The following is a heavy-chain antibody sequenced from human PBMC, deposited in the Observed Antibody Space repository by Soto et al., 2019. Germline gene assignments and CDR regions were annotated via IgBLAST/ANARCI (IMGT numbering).Heavy chain of an antibody. D-gene: IGHD2-15*01. V-gene: IGHV3-23*01. CDR2: ISGGGDST. CDR1: GFTFSNYA. J-gene: IGHJ5*02. CDR3: ARDARSGQVVAATHSRYNWFAP. Sequence: GSLRLSCAASGFTFSNYAMSWVRQAPGKGLEWVSAISGGGDSTYYADSVKGRFTISRDNSRYMLYLQMNSLRAEDTAVYYCARDARSGQVVAATHSRYNWFAPWGQGSLVTVSS.